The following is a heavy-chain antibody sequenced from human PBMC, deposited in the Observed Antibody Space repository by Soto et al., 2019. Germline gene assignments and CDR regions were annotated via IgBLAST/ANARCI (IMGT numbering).Heavy chain of an antibody. CDR2: INPGGGST. CDR3: ARGYCISTSCPFYYYYGMDV. CDR1: GDTFTSYY. D-gene: IGHD2-2*01. V-gene: IGHV1-46*01. Sequence: ASVKVSCKASGDTFTSYYMNCLRQAPGQGLEWMGIINPGGGSTTYAQKFQGRVTITADESTSTAYMELSSLRSEDTAVYYCARGYCISTSCPFYYYYGMDVWGQGTTVTVSS. J-gene: IGHJ6*02.